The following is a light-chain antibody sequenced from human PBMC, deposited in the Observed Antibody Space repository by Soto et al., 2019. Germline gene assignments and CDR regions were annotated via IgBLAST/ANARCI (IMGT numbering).Light chain of an antibody. J-gene: IGKJ1*01. CDR1: QSVSTNY. CDR2: GAS. V-gene: IGKV3-20*01. Sequence: EIVLTQSPGTLSLSPGERATLSCRASQSVSTNYLAWYQRKPGQAPRLLIYGASSRATDIPDRFRGSGSGTVFTLTITRLTPEDFAVYYCQQYGSSPPTFGQGTKVEL. CDR3: QQYGSSPPT.